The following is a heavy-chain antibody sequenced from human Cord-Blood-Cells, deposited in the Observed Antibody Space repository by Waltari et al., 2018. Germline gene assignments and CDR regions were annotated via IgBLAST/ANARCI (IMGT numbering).Heavy chain of an antibody. D-gene: IGHD6-19*01. CDR2: IKEDGTEK. Sequence: EVQLVESGGGLVQPGGSLRLSCAASGFTFSSYWMSWVRQAPGKGLEWGDNIKEDGTEKYYVESVKGRFTISRDNAKNSLYLQMNSLRAEDTAVYYCARDMSSVAGLFDYWGQGTLVTVSS. CDR1: GFTFSSYW. J-gene: IGHJ4*02. V-gene: IGHV3-7*01. CDR3: ARDMSSVAGLFDY.